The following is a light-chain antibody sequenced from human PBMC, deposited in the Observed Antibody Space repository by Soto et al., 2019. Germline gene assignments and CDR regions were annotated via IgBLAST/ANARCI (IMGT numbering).Light chain of an antibody. CDR3: QQDSNYSPWT. J-gene: IGKJ1*01. CDR2: DAS. V-gene: IGKV1-5*01. CDR1: QTISNW. Sequence: IQMTQSPSTLSASVGDRVTITCRASQTISNWLAWYQQKPGKAPKLLIYDASSLQSGVPSRFSGSGSGTEFTLTSSSLQPDDFATYYCQQDSNYSPWTFGQGTKVEIK.